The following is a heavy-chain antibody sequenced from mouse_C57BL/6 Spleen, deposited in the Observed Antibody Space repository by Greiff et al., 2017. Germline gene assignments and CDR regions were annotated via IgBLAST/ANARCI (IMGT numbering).Heavy chain of an antibody. CDR1: GYTFTDYN. V-gene: IGHV1-18*01. D-gene: IGHD4-1*01. CDR3: ARRLGLRFAY. J-gene: IGHJ3*01. CDR2: INPNNGGT. Sequence: VQLQQSGPELVKPGASVKIPCKASGYTFTDYNMDWVKQSHGKSLEWIGDINPNNGGTIYNQKFKGKATLTVDKSSSTAYMELRSLTSEDTAVYYCARRLGLRFAYWGQGTLVTVSA.